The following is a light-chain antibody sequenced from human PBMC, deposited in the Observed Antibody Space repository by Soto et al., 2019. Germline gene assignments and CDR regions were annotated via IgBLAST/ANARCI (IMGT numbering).Light chain of an antibody. CDR2: GAS. CDR1: QSVDND. CDR3: QQYNNWPIT. J-gene: IGKJ5*01. V-gene: IGKV3D-15*01. Sequence: IVMPQSPATLSVPPGDRATLSCRASQSVDNDLAWYQQKPGQAPRLLIYGASSRATGIPDRFSGSGSGTEFTLTISSLQSEDFAVYYCQQYNNWPITFGQGTRLAIK.